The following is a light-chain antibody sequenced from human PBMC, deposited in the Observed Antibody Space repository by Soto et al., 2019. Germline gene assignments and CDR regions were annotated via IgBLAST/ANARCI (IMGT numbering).Light chain of an antibody. CDR3: QQYNRPLT. J-gene: IGKJ4*01. CDR1: QSISSW. Sequence: DIQMTQSPSTLSASVGDRVTITCRASQSISSWLAWYQQKPGKAPKLLIYDASSLESGVPSRFSGSGSGTEFTLTISSLQPDDFATYYCQQYNRPLTFGGGTKVDI. CDR2: DAS. V-gene: IGKV1-5*01.